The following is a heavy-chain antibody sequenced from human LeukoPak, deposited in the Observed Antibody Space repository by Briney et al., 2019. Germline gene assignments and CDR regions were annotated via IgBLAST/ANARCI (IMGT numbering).Heavy chain of an antibody. D-gene: IGHD3-16*01. J-gene: IGHJ6*03. CDR2: INPNSGDT. V-gene: IGHV1-2*02. Sequence: ASVKVSCKASGYTFTGFYMHWVRQAPGQGLEWMGWINPNSGDTNYAQKFQGRVTMTRDTSISTAYMELSSLKSDDTAVYYCARGGTANYYYYMDVWGKGTTVTVSS. CDR3: ARGGTANYYYYMDV. CDR1: GYTFTGFY.